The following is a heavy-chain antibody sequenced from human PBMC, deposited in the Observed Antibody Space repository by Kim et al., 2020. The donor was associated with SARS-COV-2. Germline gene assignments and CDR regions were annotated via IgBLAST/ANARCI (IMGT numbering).Heavy chain of an antibody. V-gene: IGHV4-34*01. CDR1: GGSFSGYY. CDR2: ITHSGST. D-gene: IGHD6-6*01. CDR3: ARPGPIAARVKRGQKWYFDL. Sequence: SETLSLTCAVYGGSFSGYYWSWIRQPPGKGLEWIGEITHSGSTNYNPSLKSRVTISVDTSKNQFSLQLSSVTAADTAVYYCARPGPIAARVKRGQKWYFDLWGRGTLVTVSS. J-gene: IGHJ2*01.